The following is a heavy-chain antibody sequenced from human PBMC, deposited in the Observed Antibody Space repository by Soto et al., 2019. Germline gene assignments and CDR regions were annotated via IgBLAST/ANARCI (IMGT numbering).Heavy chain of an antibody. CDR1: GDSVRSGGYY. J-gene: IGHJ3*01. D-gene: IGHD2-8*01. V-gene: IGHV4-31*03. Sequence: SETLSLTCTVSGDSVRSGGYYWNWIRQHPGRGLEWLGYIYDSETTYYNPSLESRLSISVDASKNQFSLKVTSVTPADTAVYYCARENFGVIIHDAFDLWGQGTMVTVSS. CDR2: IYDSETT. CDR3: ARENFGVIIHDAFDL.